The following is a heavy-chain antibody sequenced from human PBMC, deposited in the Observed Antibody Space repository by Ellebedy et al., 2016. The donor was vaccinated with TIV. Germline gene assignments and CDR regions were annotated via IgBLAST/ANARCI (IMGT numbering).Heavy chain of an antibody. J-gene: IGHJ6*02. V-gene: IGHV3-7*03. CDR3: ARAPTVTTNYYYYGMDV. CDR1: GFTFSSYW. D-gene: IGHD4-11*01. Sequence: GGSLRLXXAASGFTFSSYWMSWVRQAPGKGLEWVANIKQDGSEKYYVDSVKGRFTISRDNVKNSLYLQMNSLRAEDTAVYYCARAPTVTTNYYYYGMDVWGQGTTVTVSS. CDR2: IKQDGSEK.